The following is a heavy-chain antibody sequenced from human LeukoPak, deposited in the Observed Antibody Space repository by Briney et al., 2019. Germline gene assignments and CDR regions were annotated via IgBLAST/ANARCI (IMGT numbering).Heavy chain of an antibody. Sequence: GASVKVSCKASGYTFTSYGISWVRQAPGQGLEWMGWISAYNGNTNYAQKLQGRVTMTTDTSTSTAYMELRSLRSDDTAVYYCARTTGITGTTPLDYWGQGTLVTVSS. CDR1: GYTFTSYG. D-gene: IGHD1-7*01. CDR2: ISAYNGNT. V-gene: IGHV1-18*01. CDR3: ARTTGITGTTPLDY. J-gene: IGHJ4*02.